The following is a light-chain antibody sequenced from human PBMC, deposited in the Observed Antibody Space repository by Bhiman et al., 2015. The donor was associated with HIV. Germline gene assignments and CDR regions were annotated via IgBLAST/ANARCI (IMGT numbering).Light chain of an antibody. CDR3: MIWHSSAWV. J-gene: IGLJ3*02. CDR2: YKSDSDK. CDR1: SGINVGTYK. Sequence: LSRSLCSGINVGTYKIYWYQQKPGSPPQYLLRYKSDSDKQQGSGVPSRFSGSKDASANAGILLISGLQSEDEADYYCMIWHSSAWVFGGGTKLTVL. V-gene: IGLV5-45*04.